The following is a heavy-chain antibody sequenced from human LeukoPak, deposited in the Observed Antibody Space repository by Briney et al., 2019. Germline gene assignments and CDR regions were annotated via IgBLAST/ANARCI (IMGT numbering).Heavy chain of an antibody. Sequence: GESLRLSCAASGFTFSSYAMKWVRQAPGKGLEWVSAISRTSAYIYYSDSVKGRFTISRDNAKDSVYLQIDSLRAEDTAVYYCARDERRYCSDSSCYPGDYWGQGTLVTVSS. V-gene: IGHV3-21*01. CDR3: ARDERRYCSDSSCYPGDY. J-gene: IGHJ4*02. CDR1: GFTFSSYA. D-gene: IGHD2-2*01. CDR2: ISRTSAYI.